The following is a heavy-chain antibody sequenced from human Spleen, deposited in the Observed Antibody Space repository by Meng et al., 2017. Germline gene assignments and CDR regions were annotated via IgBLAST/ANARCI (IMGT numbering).Heavy chain of an antibody. CDR3: AREEDSDAFDI. Sequence: VYLPGSVPSLVYPSGTLSRTFVVSGCSLVSFYCWILVRQPPGKGLEWIGAIYHGGDTNYNPSLKSRVTIAIDKSKNQFSLKLSSVTAADTAVYYCAREEDSDAFDIWGQGTMVTVSS. CDR2: IYHGGDT. D-gene: IGHD3/OR15-3a*01. CDR1: GCSLVSFYC. V-gene: IGHV4/OR15-8*02. J-gene: IGHJ3*02.